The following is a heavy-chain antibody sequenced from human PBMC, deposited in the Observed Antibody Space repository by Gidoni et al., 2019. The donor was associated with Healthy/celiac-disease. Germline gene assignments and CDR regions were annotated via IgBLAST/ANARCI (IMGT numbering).Heavy chain of an antibody. V-gene: IGHV3-23*01. J-gene: IGHJ6*02. D-gene: IGHD3-22*01. Sequence: EVQLLESGGGLVQPGGSLRLSCAASGFTFSSYAMSWVRQAPGKGLEWVSAISGSGGSTYYADSVKGRFTISRDNSKNTLYLQMNSLRAEDTAVYYCARYDYCDSSGYYYSYYGMDVWGQGTTVTVSS. CDR3: ARYDYCDSSGYYYSYYGMDV. CDR1: GFTFSSYA. CDR2: ISGSGGST.